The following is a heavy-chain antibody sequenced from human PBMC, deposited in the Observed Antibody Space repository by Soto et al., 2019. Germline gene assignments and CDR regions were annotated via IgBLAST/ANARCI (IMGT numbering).Heavy chain of an antibody. CDR1: GYIFTSYW. CDR2: IDPSDSYT. J-gene: IGHJ4*02. CDR3: ARAGGPYDSSGYYDADFDY. V-gene: IGHV5-10-1*01. D-gene: IGHD3-22*01. Sequence: GESLKISCKGSGYIFTSYWISCFRQGPVKGLEWMGRIDPSDSYTNYSPSFQGHVTISADKSISTAYLQWSSLKASDTAMYYCARAGGPYDSSGYYDADFDYWGQGTLVTVSS.